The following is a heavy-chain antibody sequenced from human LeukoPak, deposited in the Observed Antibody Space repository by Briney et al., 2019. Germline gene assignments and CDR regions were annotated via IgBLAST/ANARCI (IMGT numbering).Heavy chain of an antibody. CDR1: GGSFSGYY. CDR2: INHSGSN. CDR3: ARGRRISVAGLFGY. Sequence: SETLSLTCAVYGGSFSGYYWRWVRQPPGKGLEWIGEINHSGSNNYNTSLKSRVPISVDTSKNQFSLKLSSVPAADTAVYYCARGRRISVAGLFGYWGQGTLVTVSS. D-gene: IGHD6-19*01. V-gene: IGHV4-34*01. J-gene: IGHJ4*02.